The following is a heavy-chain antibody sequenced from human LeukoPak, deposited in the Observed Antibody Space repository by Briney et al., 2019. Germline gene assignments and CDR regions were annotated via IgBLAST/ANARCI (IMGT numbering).Heavy chain of an antibody. Sequence: ASETLSLTCTVSGASISSYYWSWIRQPAGKGLEWIGRVYFSGSTNYNPSLKSRATMSVDTSKNQFSLKLSSVTAADTAVYYCARVDIPTYCGGDCYPDYFHYWGQGTLVTVSS. CDR2: VYFSGST. V-gene: IGHV4-4*07. CDR1: GASISSYY. CDR3: ARVDIPTYCGGDCYPDYFHY. J-gene: IGHJ4*02. D-gene: IGHD2-21*02.